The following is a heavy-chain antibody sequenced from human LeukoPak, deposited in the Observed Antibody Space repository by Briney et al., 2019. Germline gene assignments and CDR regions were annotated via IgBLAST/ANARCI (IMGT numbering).Heavy chain of an antibody. CDR3: TSRYGSGSYGFDF. Sequence: PSETLSLTCTVSGASISNYYWTWIRQPPGKGLEWIGYYYYGGSTEYNPSLKSRVTISVDTFKNQFSLKLSSVTAADTAVYYCTSRYGSGSYGFDFWGQGTLVTLSS. V-gene: IGHV4-59*01. CDR1: GASISNYY. CDR2: YYYGGST. D-gene: IGHD3-10*01. J-gene: IGHJ4*02.